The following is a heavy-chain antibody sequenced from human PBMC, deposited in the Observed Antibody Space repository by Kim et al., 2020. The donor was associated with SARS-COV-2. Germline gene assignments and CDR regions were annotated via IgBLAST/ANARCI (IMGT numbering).Heavy chain of an antibody. Sequence: TFYNPSLKSRVTISVDASKNQFFLKLSSVTAADTAVYYCARGQSSSWYTGWGQGTLVTVSS. CDR3: ARGQSSSWYTG. V-gene: IGHV4-39*01. J-gene: IGHJ4*02. CDR2: T. D-gene: IGHD6-13*01.